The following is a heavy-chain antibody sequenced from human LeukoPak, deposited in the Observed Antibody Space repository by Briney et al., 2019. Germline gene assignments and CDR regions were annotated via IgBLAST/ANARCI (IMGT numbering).Heavy chain of an antibody. CDR2: ISSNGGST. D-gene: IGHD3-10*01. V-gene: IGHV3-64*01. Sequence: GGSLRLSCAASGFNFLSFHMYWVRQAPGKGLEYVSAISSNGGSTYYANSVKGRFTISRDNSKNTLYLQMGSLRAEDMAVYYCARIGYGSGSYGWFDSWGQGTLVTVSS. CDR3: ARIGYGSGSYGWFDS. J-gene: IGHJ5*01. CDR1: GFNFLSFH.